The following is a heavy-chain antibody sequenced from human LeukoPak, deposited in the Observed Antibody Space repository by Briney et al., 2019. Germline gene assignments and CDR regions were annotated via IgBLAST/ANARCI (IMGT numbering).Heavy chain of an antibody. V-gene: IGHV4-59*08. CDR3: ARRYYYDSSGYHAAFDI. CDR2: IYYSGST. J-gene: IGHJ3*02. D-gene: IGHD3-22*01. CDR1: GASFSTYY. Sequence: SETLSLTCTVSGASFSTYYWSWIRQPPGKGLEWIGYIYYSGSTNYNPSLKSRVTMSVDTAKNQFSLKLSFVTAADTAVYYCARRYYYDSSGYHAAFDIWGQGTMVTVSS.